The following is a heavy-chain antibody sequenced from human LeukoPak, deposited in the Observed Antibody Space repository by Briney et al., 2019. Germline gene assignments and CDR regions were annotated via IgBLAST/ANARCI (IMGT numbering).Heavy chain of an antibody. CDR3: ARGASTVVTSSDWFDP. D-gene: IGHD4-23*01. V-gene: IGHV1-8*01. J-gene: IGHJ5*02. CDR1: GYTFASYD. Sequence: ASVKVSCKASGYTFASYDINWVRQATGQGLEWMGWMNPNSGNTGYAQKFQGRVTMTRNTSISTAYMELSSLRSEDTAVYYCARGASTVVTSSDWFDPWGQGTLVTVSS. CDR2: MNPNSGNT.